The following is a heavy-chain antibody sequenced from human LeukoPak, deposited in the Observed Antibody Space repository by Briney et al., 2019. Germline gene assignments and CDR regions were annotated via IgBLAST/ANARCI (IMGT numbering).Heavy chain of an antibody. CDR1: GGSFSDYY. D-gene: IGHD5-18*01. Sequence: KPSETLSLTCAVYGGSFSDYYWGWIRQPPGKGLEWIGEINPSGSTNYSPSLKSRVTISVDTSKNQFSLKLSSVAAADTAVYFCVRVGYRYVMNDWSRTGLGAYPTKYYYHMDVWDKGATVTVSS. CDR2: INPSGST. J-gene: IGHJ6*03. V-gene: IGHV4-34*01. CDR3: VRVGYRYVMNDWSRTGLGAYPTKYYYHMDV.